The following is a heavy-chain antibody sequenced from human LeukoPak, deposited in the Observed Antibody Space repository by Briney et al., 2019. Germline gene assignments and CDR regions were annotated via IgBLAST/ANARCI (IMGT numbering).Heavy chain of an antibody. D-gene: IGHD1-26*01. V-gene: IGHV3-23*01. Sequence: GGSLRLCCAASGFIFSGFAMSWVRQAPGKGLEWVSTITGSASGTYYADSVKGRFTISRDNSKNTMFLQMNSLRAEDTAVYYCAKRPPYSDTWFVMDVWGQGTTVTVSS. CDR1: GFIFSGFA. J-gene: IGHJ6*02. CDR3: AKRPPYSDTWFVMDV. CDR2: ITGSASGT.